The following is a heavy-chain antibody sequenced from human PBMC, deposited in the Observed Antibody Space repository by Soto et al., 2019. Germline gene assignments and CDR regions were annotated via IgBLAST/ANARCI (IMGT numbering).Heavy chain of an antibody. Sequence: QLQLQESGPGLVKPSETLSLTCTVSGGSVSSSIYYWGWVRQPPGNGLEWIGSVYYSGSTYYNPSLESRVTISVDKSKNQFSLKLMSLSAADTAVYYCGRLEGLATISYYFDYWGQGALVTVSS. V-gene: IGHV4-39*01. D-gene: IGHD3-9*01. J-gene: IGHJ4*02. CDR1: GGSVSSSIYY. CDR2: VYYSGST. CDR3: GRLEGLATISYYFDY.